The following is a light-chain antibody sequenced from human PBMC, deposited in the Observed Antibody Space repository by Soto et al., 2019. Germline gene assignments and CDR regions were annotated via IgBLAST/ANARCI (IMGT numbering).Light chain of an antibody. Sequence: DIQMTQSPSYLSASVGDRVTIACRASQGIANYLVWYQQKPGKVPRLLIYAASTLQAGVPSRFSGRGSGTDFTLTISSLQSEDVATYYCQKYNSAQWTFGQGTKVEIK. J-gene: IGKJ1*01. CDR3: QKYNSAQWT. CDR2: AAS. CDR1: QGIANY. V-gene: IGKV1-27*01.